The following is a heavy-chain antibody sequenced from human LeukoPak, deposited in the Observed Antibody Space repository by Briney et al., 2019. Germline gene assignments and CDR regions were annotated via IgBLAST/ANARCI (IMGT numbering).Heavy chain of an antibody. CDR2: IYYSGST. J-gene: IGHJ4*02. V-gene: IGHV4-59*01. CDR3: ARGEREPHPDY. D-gene: IGHD3-16*01. Sequence: SETLSLTCTVSGGSISSYYWSWIRQPPGKGLECMGYIYYSGSTNYNPSLKGRVTVSLDTPKNQFSLKLSSVTAADTAVYYCARGEREPHPDYWGQGTLVTVSS. CDR1: GGSISSYY.